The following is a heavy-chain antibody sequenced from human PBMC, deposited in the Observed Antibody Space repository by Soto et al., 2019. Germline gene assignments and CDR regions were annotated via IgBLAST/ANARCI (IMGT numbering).Heavy chain of an antibody. J-gene: IGHJ4*02. CDR1: GGSSSSSSHY. CDR2: IYYSGST. Sequence: SETLSLTCTVAGGSSSSSSHYWGWIRQPPGKGLEWIGSIYYSGSTYYNPSLKSRVTISVDTSKNQFSLKLSSVTAADTAVYYCATDVVPAAMFDYWGQGTLVTVSS. D-gene: IGHD2-2*01. V-gene: IGHV4-39*01. CDR3: ATDVVPAAMFDY.